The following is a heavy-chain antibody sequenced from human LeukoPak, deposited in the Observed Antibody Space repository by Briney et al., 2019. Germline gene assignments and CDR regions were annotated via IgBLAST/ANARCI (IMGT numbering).Heavy chain of an antibody. J-gene: IGHJ3*02. CDR3: ASKPDTYYDYVWGSYRTTVDDAFDI. CDR1: GGSINTTY. V-gene: IGHV4-59*01. D-gene: IGHD3-16*02. Sequence: SETLSLTCSVSGGSINTTYWSWIRQPPGRGLEWIGSIHYSGSTNYNSSLKSRVIISVDTSKNQFSLKMISVTTADTAVYFCASKPDTYYDYVWGSYRTTVDDAFDIWGQGTMVTVSS. CDR2: IHYSGST.